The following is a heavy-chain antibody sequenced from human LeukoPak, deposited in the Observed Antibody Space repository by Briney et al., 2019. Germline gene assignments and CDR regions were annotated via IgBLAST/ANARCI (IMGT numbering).Heavy chain of an antibody. D-gene: IGHD2-2*01. CDR1: GFTFSNAW. J-gene: IGHJ4*02. CDR3: STYGPGRGYYFDY. V-gene: IGHV3-15*01. Sequence: GGSLRLSRAASGFTFSNAWMSWVRQAPGKGLEWVGRIKSKTDGGTTDYAAPVKGRFTISRDDSKNTLYLQMNSLKIEDTAVYYCSTYGPGRGYYFDYWGQGTLVTVSS. CDR2: IKSKTDGGTT.